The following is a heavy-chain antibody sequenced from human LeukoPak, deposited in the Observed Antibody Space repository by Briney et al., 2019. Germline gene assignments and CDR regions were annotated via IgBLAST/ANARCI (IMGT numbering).Heavy chain of an antibody. V-gene: IGHV5-10-1*01. J-gene: IGHJ4*02. D-gene: IGHD3-9*01. CDR3: ATVLRYFDGQGY. Sequence: GESLKISCKGSGYSLTTYWISWVRQMPGKGLEWMGRIDPSGSYTNYSPSFQGHVTILSDKSISTAYLQWSSLKASDTAMYYCATVLRYFDGQGYWGQGTLVTVSS. CDR2: IDPSGSYT. CDR1: GYSLTTYW.